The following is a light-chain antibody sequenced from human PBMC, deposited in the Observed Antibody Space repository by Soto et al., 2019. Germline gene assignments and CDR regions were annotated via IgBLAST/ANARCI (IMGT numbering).Light chain of an antibody. CDR2: NNN. CDR3: QSYDSSLSAYV. V-gene: IGLV1-40*01. Sequence: QSALTQPPSVSGAPGQRVTISYTGSSSNIGADYDVHWYQQLPGTAPKLLIYNNNNRPSGVPDRFSGSKSGTSASLAITGLQAEDEADYYCQSYDSSLSAYVFGTGTKVTVL. CDR1: SSNIGADYD. J-gene: IGLJ1*01.